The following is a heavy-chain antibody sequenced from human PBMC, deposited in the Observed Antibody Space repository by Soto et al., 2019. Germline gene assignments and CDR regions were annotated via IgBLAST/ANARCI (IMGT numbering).Heavy chain of an antibody. J-gene: IGHJ6*02. CDR1: GGSISSSSYY. CDR3: ARRGFWSGSTSYYGMDV. Sequence: SETLSLTCPVSGGSISSSSYYWGWIRQPPGKGLEWIGSIYYSGSTYYNPSLKSRVTISVDTSKNQFSLKLSSVTAADTAVYYCARRGFWSGSTSYYGMDVWGQGTTVTVSS. V-gene: IGHV4-39*01. D-gene: IGHD3-3*01. CDR2: IYYSGST.